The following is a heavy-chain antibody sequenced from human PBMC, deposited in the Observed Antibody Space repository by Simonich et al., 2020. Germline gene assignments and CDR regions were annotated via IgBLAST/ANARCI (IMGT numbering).Heavy chain of an antibody. CDR1: GYTFTGSS. Sequence: QVQLVQSGAEVKKPGASVKVSCKASGYTFTGSSMHWVRQAPGQGLGWMGWSNPKSGGTNYAQKFQGRVTMTRKTSISTAYMELSRLRSDDTAVYYCARDRAARYYYYYYMDVWGKGTTVTVSS. CDR2: SNPKSGGT. CDR3: ARDRAARYYYYYYMDV. J-gene: IGHJ6*03. D-gene: IGHD6-6*01. V-gene: IGHV1-2*02.